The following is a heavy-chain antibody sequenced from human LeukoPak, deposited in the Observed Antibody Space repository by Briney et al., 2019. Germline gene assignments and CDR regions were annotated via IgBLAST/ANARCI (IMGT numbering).Heavy chain of an antibody. CDR2: MYDSGTT. CDR1: GDSITSGTFY. V-gene: IGHV4-39*01. Sequence: SETLSLTCTVSGDSITSGTFYWGWIRQPPGKGLEWIGSMYDSGTTYYNPSLKSRATITVDTSKNQFSLKLNSVTATDTAVYYCAKSRVNSGWYNWFDPWGQGTLVTVSS. D-gene: IGHD6-19*01. CDR3: AKSRVNSGWYNWFDP. J-gene: IGHJ5*02.